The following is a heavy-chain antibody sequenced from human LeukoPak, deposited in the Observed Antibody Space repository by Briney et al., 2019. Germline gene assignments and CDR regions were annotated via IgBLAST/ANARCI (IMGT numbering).Heavy chain of an antibody. CDR2: ISSSSSYI. V-gene: IGHV3-21*01. CDR1: GFTFSSYS. Sequence: GGSLRLSCAASGFTFSSYSMNWVRQAPGKGLEWVSSISSSSSYIHYADSVKGRFTISRDNAKNSLYLQMNSLRAEDTAVYYCARPITTTGYGMDVWGQGTTVTVSS. J-gene: IGHJ6*02. CDR3: ARPITTTGYGMDV. D-gene: IGHD1-1*01.